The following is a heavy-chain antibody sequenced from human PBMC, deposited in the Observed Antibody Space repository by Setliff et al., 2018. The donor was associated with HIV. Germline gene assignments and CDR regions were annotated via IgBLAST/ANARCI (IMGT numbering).Heavy chain of an antibody. CDR2: IHYSGSS. Sequence: PSETLSLTCTVSGGSITGHYWSWIRQPPGKGLECIGYIHYSGSSNYNPSLKSRVSISLDTSKKQVSLKLNSVTAADTAVYYCARGLSIFGVATPGFYSFMDVWGKGTTVTVSS. V-gene: IGHV4-59*11. CDR3: ARGLSIFGVATPGFYSFMDV. D-gene: IGHD3-3*01. CDR1: GGSITGHY. J-gene: IGHJ6*03.